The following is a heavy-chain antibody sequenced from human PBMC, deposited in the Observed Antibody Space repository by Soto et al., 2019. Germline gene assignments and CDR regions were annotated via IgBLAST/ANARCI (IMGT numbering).Heavy chain of an antibody. J-gene: IGHJ4*02. CDR2: IYYSGST. V-gene: IGHV4-59*01. D-gene: IGHD2-15*01. CDR1: GGSISSYY. Sequence: PSETLSLTCTVSGGSISSYYWSWIRQPPGKGLEWIGYIYYSGSTNYNPSLKSRVTISVDTSKNQFSLKLSSVTAADTAVYDCARAPSGGGYAPQGYDYWAQGTLVTVS. CDR3: ARAPSGGGYAPQGYDY.